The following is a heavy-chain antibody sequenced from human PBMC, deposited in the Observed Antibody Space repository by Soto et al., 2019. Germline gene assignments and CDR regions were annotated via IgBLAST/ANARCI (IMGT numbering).Heavy chain of an antibody. CDR1: GGTFSSYA. Sequence: QVQLVQSGAEVKKPGSSVKVSCKASGGTFSSYAISWVRQAPGQGLEWMGGIIPIFGTANYAQKFQGRVTITADESTSTAYMELSSLRSEDTAVYYCARSPYYYDSSGYYPIDYWGQGTLVTVSS. J-gene: IGHJ4*02. D-gene: IGHD3-22*01. CDR3: ARSPYYYDSSGYYPIDY. V-gene: IGHV1-69*01. CDR2: IIPIFGTA.